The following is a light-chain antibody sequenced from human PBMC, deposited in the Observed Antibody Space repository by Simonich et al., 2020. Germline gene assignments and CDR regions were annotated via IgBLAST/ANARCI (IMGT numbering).Light chain of an antibody. V-gene: IGKV4-1*01. CDR1: QSVLYSSNNKNY. CDR2: WAS. J-gene: IGKJ4*01. Sequence: DIVMTQSPDSLAVSLGERATINCKSSQSVLYSSNNKNYLAWYQQKPGQPPKQLIYWASTRESGVPARFSGSGSGTDFTLTISSLQAEDVAVYYCQQYYSTPLTFGGGTKVEIK. CDR3: QQYYSTPLT.